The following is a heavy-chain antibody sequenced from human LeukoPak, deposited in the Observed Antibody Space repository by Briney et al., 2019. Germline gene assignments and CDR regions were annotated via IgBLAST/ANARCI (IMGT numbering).Heavy chain of an antibody. V-gene: IGHV6-1*01. CDR2: TYYRPKWYN. Sequence: SQTHSLTCAISGDSVSSNSAAWNWIRQSPSRGLEWLGRTYYRPKWYNDYAVSVKSRITINPDTSKNQFSLQLNSVTPEDTAVYYCARDKSGRAVATSFYYYYGMDVWGQGTTVTVSS. CDR3: ARDKSGRAVATSFYYYYGMDV. J-gene: IGHJ6*02. D-gene: IGHD6-19*01. CDR1: GDSVSSNSAA.